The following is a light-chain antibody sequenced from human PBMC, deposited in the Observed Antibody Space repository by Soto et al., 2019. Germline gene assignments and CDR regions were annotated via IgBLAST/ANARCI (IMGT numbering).Light chain of an antibody. CDR1: QSVSSN. V-gene: IGKV3-15*01. Sequence: EIVMTQSPATLSVSPGERATLSCRARQSVSSNFAWYQQKPGQAPRLLIYAASTRATGIPARFSCSGSGTEFTRTISSLQSEDFAVYFCHQYNNWTPWTFGQGTKVEIK. CDR3: HQYNNWTPWT. CDR2: AAS. J-gene: IGKJ1*01.